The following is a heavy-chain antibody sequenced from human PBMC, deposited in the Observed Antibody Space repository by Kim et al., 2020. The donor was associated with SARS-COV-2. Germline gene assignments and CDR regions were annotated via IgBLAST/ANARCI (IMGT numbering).Heavy chain of an antibody. D-gene: IGHD6-13*01. J-gene: IGHJ6*02. CDR3: ARDDSSSWYPLYGMDV. Sequence: SVRGRFTSSRDNAKNSLYLQMNSLRAEDTAVYYCARDDSSSWYPLYGMDVWGQGTTVTVSS. V-gene: IGHV3-21*04.